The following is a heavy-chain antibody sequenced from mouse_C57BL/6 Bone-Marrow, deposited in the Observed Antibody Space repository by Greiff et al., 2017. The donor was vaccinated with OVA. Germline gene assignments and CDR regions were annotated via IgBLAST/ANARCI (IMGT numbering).Heavy chain of an antibody. V-gene: IGHV1-81*01. Sequence: QVQLKESGAELARPGASVKLSCKASGYTFTSYGISWVKQRTGQGLEWIGEIYPRSGNTYYNEKFKGKATLTADKSSSTAYMELRSLTSEDSAVYFCARPYYSNQFDYWGQGTTLTVS. CDR2: IYPRSGNT. D-gene: IGHD2-5*01. CDR1: GYTFTSYG. J-gene: IGHJ2*01. CDR3: ARPYYSNQFDY.